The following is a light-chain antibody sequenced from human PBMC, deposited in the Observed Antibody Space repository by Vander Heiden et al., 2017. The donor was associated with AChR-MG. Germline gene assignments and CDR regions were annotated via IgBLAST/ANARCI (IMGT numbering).Light chain of an antibody. V-gene: IGLV1-40*01. Sequence: QSVLPQPPSVSGAPGQRVTISCTRSSSNIGAGYDLHWYQQLPGTAPKLLIYGNSNRPSGVPDRFSGSKSGTSASLAITGLQAEDEADYYCQSYDSSLSGSYVFGTGTKVTVL. CDR2: GNS. CDR3: QSYDSSLSGSYV. J-gene: IGLJ1*01. CDR1: SSNIGAGYD.